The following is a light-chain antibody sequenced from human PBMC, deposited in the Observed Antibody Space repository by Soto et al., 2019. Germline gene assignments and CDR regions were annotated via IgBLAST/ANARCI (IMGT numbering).Light chain of an antibody. V-gene: IGKV1-12*01. CDR2: SAS. Sequence: DILMTQSPSSVSASVGDRVTISCRASQVIGSWLAWYQQKPGKAPKLLIYSASNLRSGVPSRFSGSGSGTDFTLPISSLQPEDFATYYCQQANSFPRTFGQGTKVDIK. J-gene: IGKJ1*01. CDR3: QQANSFPRT. CDR1: QVIGSW.